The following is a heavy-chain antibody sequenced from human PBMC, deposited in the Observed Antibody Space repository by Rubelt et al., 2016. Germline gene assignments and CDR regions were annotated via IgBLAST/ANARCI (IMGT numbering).Heavy chain of an antibody. CDR3: AGLSGDGGNYIDS. Sequence: EVQLVQSGAEVKRPGESLKISCKGSPYSFTNYWIGWVRQMPGKGLEWMGIIYPDSDTRYSPSFQGLVTIPADQPIYTAYLRWSSLKASDTAMYFCAGLSGDGGNYIDSWGLGTLVTVSS. J-gene: IGHJ4*02. D-gene: IGHD2-21*02. CDR1: PYSFTNYW. CDR2: IYPDSDT. V-gene: IGHV5-51*01.